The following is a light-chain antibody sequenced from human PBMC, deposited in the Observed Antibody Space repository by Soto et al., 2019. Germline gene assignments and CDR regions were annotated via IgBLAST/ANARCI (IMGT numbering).Light chain of an antibody. CDR3: LRYDGY. J-gene: IGKJ2*01. CDR1: QNINNW. CDR2: GAS. Sequence: DTQMTQSPSTLSASVGDTVTITCRARQNINNWLAWYQQKPEKVPKLLIYGASTLEDGVPSRFSGSRSGTEFTLTINSLQPDDFATYYCLRYDGYFGQGTKLEIK. V-gene: IGKV1-5*01.